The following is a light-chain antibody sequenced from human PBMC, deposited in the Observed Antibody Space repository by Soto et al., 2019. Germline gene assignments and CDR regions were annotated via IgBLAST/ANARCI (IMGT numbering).Light chain of an antibody. V-gene: IGLV4-69*01. CDR3: QTWDTGKGV. Sequence: QSVLTQSPSASASLGASVNLTCTLSSGHSSYAIAWHQQRPEKGPRYLMKLNSDGSHRKGHGIPDRFSGSSSGAERYLTISTLQSEDEADYYCQTWDTGKGVFGGGTKLTVL. CDR2: LNSDGSH. J-gene: IGLJ2*01. CDR1: SGHSSYA.